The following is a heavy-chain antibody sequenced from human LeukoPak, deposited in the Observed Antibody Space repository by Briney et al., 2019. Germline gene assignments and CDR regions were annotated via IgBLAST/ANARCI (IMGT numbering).Heavy chain of an antibody. CDR2: ISGRETST. CDR1: GFTFSVSS. CDR3: ARDAGEFDWSGGYFDC. D-gene: IGHD3-9*01. Sequence: GGSLRLSCAASGFTFSVSSMNWVRQAPGKALEWISYISGRETSTFYSDSVKGRFTISRDNAKNSLYLQMNSLRDEDTAVYYCARDAGEFDWSGGYFDCWGQGTVVTVSS. V-gene: IGHV3-48*02. J-gene: IGHJ4*02.